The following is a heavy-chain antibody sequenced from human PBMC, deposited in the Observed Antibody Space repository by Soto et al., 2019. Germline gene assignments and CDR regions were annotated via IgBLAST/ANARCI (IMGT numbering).Heavy chain of an antibody. CDR1: GFTFSSYA. J-gene: IGHJ4*02. CDR3: ARDDLYYYDSSVPWPGEY. Sequence: QVQLVESGGGVVQPGRSLRLSCAASGFTFSSYAMHWVRQAPGKGLEWVAVISYDGSNKYYADSVKGRFTISRDNSKNTLYLQMNSLRAEDTAVYYCARDDLYYYDSSVPWPGEYWGQGTLVTVSS. V-gene: IGHV3-30-3*01. D-gene: IGHD3-22*01. CDR2: ISYDGSNK.